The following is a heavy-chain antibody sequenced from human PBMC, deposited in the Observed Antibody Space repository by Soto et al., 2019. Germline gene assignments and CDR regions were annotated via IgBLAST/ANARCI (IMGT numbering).Heavy chain of an antibody. CDR2: IIPMFGAA. CDR1: GGTFRSHA. V-gene: IGHV1-69*01. CDR3: AGASSVVETAIPGGMDV. J-gene: IGHJ6*02. D-gene: IGHD2-21*02. Sequence: QVQLVQSGAEVKKPGSSVKVSCKASGGTFRSHAINWLRQAPGQGLEWMGGIIPMFGAAKHAQNFQGRVTISADESTSTVYMEVSSLRSEYTAVYYCAGASSVVETAIPGGMDVWGQGTTVTVSS.